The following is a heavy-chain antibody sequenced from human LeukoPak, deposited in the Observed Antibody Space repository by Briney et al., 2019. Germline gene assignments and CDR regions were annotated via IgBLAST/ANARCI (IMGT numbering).Heavy chain of an antibody. CDR1: GYTFTGYY. V-gene: IGHV1-2*06. CDR3: ARLAAADNNWFDP. Sequence: ASVKVSCKASGYTFTGYYMHWVRQAPGQGLEWMGRINPNCGGTNYAQKFQGRVTMTRDTSINTAYMELSRLRSDDTAVYYCARLAAADNNWFDPWGQGTLVTVSS. D-gene: IGHD6-13*01. CDR2: INPNCGGT. J-gene: IGHJ5*02.